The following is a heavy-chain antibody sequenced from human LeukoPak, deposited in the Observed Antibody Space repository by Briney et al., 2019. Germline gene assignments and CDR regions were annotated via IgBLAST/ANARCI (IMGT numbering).Heavy chain of an antibody. CDR1: GGTFSSYA. J-gene: IGHJ4*02. Sequence: SVKVSCKASGGTFSSYAISWVRQAPGQGLEWMGRIIPILGIANYAQKFQGRVTITADKSTSTAYMELSSLRSEDTAVYYCARAVYGSGSSHFDYWGQGTLVTVSS. CDR2: IIPILGIA. V-gene: IGHV1-69*04. CDR3: ARAVYGSGSSHFDY. D-gene: IGHD3-10*01.